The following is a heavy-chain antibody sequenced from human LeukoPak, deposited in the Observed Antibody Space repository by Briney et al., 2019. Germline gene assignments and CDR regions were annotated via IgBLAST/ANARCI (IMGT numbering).Heavy chain of an antibody. V-gene: IGHV3-23*01. CDR3: AKKDSSSWYKWYGY. CDR1: GFTFSSYA. J-gene: IGHJ4*02. CDR2: ISGSGGST. Sequence: SGGSLRLSCAASGFTFSSYAMSWVRQAPGKGLEWVSAISGSGGSTYYADSVKGRFTISRDNSKNTLYLQMNSLRAEDTAVYYCAKKDSSSWYKWYGYWGQGTLVTVSS. D-gene: IGHD6-13*01.